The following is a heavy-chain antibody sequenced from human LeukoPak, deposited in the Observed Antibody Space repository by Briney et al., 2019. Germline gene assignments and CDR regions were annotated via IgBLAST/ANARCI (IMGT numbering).Heavy chain of an antibody. J-gene: IGHJ5*02. CDR1: GFTISSYW. V-gene: IGHV3-7*01. Sequence: PGGSLRLSCAVSGFTISSYWMTWVRQAPGKGLEWVANIKQDGSDKHYVDSVKGRFTISRDNARNSVYLQMNSLRAEDTAVYYCASLRRDVVVVPPAWWFDPWGQGTLVIVSS. D-gene: IGHD2-2*01. CDR3: ASLRRDVVVVPPAWWFDP. CDR2: IKQDGSDK.